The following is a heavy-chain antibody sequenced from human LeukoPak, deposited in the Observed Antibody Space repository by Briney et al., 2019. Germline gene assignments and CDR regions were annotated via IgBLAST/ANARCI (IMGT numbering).Heavy chain of an antibody. J-gene: IGHJ4*02. V-gene: IGHV3-23*01. D-gene: IGHD3-16*02. CDR2: ISGSGGST. CDR1: GFTFSSYS. Sequence: GGSLRLSCAASGFTFSSYSMNWVRQAPGKGLEWVSAISGSGGSTYYADSVKGRFTISRDNSKNTLYLQMNSLRAEDTAVYYCAKSYYDYVWGSYRTFRYWGQGTLVTVPS. CDR3: AKSYYDYVWGSYRTFRY.